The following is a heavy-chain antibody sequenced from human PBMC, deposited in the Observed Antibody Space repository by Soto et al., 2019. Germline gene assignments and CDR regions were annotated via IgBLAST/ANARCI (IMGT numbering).Heavy chain of an antibody. Sequence: EVQLLGSGGGLVQPGGSLRLSCAASGFTFSNYAMSWVRQTPGKGLEWVSTISGGGGNTYYPDSVKGRFTISRDNSKDTVYLQMNSLRAEDTAIYHCAKERLGRGADYWGQGALVTVTS. V-gene: IGHV3-23*01. CDR3: AKERLGRGADY. CDR2: ISGGGGNT. CDR1: GFTFSNYA. J-gene: IGHJ4*02.